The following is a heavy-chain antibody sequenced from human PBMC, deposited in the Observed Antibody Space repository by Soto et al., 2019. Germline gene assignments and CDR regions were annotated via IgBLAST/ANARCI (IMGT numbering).Heavy chain of an antibody. Sequence: SETLSLTCTVSGGSISSSSYYWGWIRQPPGKGLEWIGSIYYSGSTYYNPSLKSRVTISVDTSKNQFSLKLSSVTAADTAVYYCARQFSSSADYYFDYWGQGTLVTVSS. CDR3: ARQFSSSADYYFDY. CDR1: GGSISSSSYY. V-gene: IGHV4-39*01. CDR2: IYYSGST. J-gene: IGHJ4*02. D-gene: IGHD6-6*01.